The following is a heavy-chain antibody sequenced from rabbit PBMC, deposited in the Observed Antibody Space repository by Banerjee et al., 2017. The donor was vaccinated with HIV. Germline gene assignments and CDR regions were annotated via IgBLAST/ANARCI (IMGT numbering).Heavy chain of an antibody. J-gene: IGHJ4*01. V-gene: IGHV1S45*01. CDR2: VGASSGNT. D-gene: IGHD6-1*01. Sequence: QEQLVESGGDLVKPEGSLTLTCTASGFTISSGYYMCWVRQAPGKGLEWIGCVGASSGNTYYASWAKGRFTITKTSSTTVTLQMTSLTAADTATYFCAKSSDGGSGAYGGLNLWGPGTLVTVS. CDR1: GFTISSGYY. CDR3: AKSSDGGSGAYGGLNL.